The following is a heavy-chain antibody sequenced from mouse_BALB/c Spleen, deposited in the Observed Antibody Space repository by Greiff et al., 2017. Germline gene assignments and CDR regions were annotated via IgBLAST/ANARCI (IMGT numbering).Heavy chain of an antibody. V-gene: IGHV1-4*01. J-gene: IGHJ4*01. CDR3: ERKGYRYDHPSYAMDY. CDR1: GYTFTSYT. Sequence: QVQLQQSGAELARPGASVKMSCKASGYTFTSYTMHWVKQRPGQGLEWIGYINPSSGYTNYNQKFKDKATLTADKSSSTAYMQLSSLTSEDSAVYYCERKGYRYDHPSYAMDYWGQGTSVTVSS. D-gene: IGHD2-14*01. CDR2: INPSSGYT.